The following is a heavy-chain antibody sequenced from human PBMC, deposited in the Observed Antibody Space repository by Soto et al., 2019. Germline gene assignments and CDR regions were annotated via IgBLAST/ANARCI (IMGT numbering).Heavy chain of an antibody. D-gene: IGHD2-15*01. CDR3: ATSHLYCSGGSCYSAYWFDP. Sequence: ASVKVSCEVSGYTHTDLSMHWVRQAPGKGLEWMGGFDPEDGETIYAQKFQGRVTMTEDTSTDTAYMELSSLRSEDTAVYYCATSHLYCSGGSCYSAYWFDPWGQGTLVTVSS. J-gene: IGHJ5*02. CDR1: GYTHTDLS. V-gene: IGHV1-24*01. CDR2: FDPEDGET.